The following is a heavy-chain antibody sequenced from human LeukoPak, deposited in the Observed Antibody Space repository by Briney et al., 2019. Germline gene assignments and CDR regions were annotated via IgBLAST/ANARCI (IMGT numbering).Heavy chain of an antibody. CDR3: ARDGYRSSTSCYTD. CDR1: GFMFSSYW. D-gene: IGHD2-2*02. Sequence: GGSLRLSCAASGFMFSSYWMSWVRQAPGKGLEWVANIKQDGSEKYYVDSVKGRFTISRDNAKNSLYLQMNSLRAEDTAVYYCARDGYRSSTSCYTDWGQGTLVTVSS. V-gene: IGHV3-7*01. J-gene: IGHJ4*02. CDR2: IKQDGSEK.